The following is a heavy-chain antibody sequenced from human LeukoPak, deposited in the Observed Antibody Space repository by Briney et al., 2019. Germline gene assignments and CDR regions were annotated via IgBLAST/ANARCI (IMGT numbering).Heavy chain of an antibody. V-gene: IGHV1-2*04. Sequence: ASVKVSCKASGYTFTGYYMHWVRQAPGQGLEWMGWINPNSGGTNYAQKFQGWVTMTRDTSISTAYMELSRLRSDDTAVYYCARASSIAARLRFDYWGQGTLVIVSS. D-gene: IGHD6-6*01. CDR3: ARASSIAARLRFDY. CDR2: INPNSGGT. J-gene: IGHJ4*02. CDR1: GYTFTGYY.